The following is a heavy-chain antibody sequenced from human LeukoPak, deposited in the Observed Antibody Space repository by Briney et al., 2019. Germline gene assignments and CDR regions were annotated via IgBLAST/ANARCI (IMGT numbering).Heavy chain of an antibody. D-gene: IGHD5-18*01. CDR3: ASIRGYSYGPPIDY. J-gene: IGHJ4*02. Sequence: SETLSLTCSVSGDSISYLYWSWIRQAAGKGLEWIGRISGSGSTYYNPSLKSRVTISVDTSKNQFSLKLSSVTAADTAVYYCASIRGYSYGPPIDYWGQGTLVTVSS. CDR2: ISGSGST. CDR1: GDSISYLY. V-gene: IGHV4-4*07.